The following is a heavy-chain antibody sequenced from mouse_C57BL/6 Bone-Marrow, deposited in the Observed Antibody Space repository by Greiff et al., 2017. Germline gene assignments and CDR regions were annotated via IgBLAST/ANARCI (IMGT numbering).Heavy chain of an antibody. CDR3: ARLYCGSSNGY. D-gene: IGHD1-1*01. J-gene: IGHJ2*01. CDR2: ISSGGSYT. V-gene: IGHV5-6*01. Sequence: EVKVVESGGDLVKPGGSLKLSCAASGFTFSSYGMSWVRQTPDKRLEWVATISSGGSYTYYPDSVKGRFTISSDNAKNTRYLQMSILKSEDTAMYYCARLYCGSSNGYWGQGTTLTVSS. CDR1: GFTFSSYG.